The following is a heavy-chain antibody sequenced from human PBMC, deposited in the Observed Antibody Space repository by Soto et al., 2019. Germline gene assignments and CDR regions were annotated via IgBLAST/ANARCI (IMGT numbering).Heavy chain of an antibody. Sequence: ASVKVSCKASGYTFTSYARHCLLQAPEQRLEWMGWMNSGNGNTKYSPKFQDRVTMTRDPSASTAYKELSSLRSEDTAVYYCARDAVLLWFREKFSDHFDIWGQGTMVTVSS. CDR1: GYTFTSYA. J-gene: IGHJ3*02. V-gene: IGHV1-3*01. CDR2: MNSGNGNT. CDR3: ARDAVLLWFREKFSDHFDI. D-gene: IGHD3-10*01.